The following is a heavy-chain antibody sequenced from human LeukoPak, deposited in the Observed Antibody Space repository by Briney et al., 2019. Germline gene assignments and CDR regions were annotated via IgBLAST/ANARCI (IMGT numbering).Heavy chain of an antibody. CDR3: ARDGGTPYYDILTGYRRDAFDI. D-gene: IGHD3-9*01. Sequence: SETLSLTCTVSGGPISSYYWSWIRQPPGRGLEWIGYIYYSGSTNYNPSLKSRVTISVDTSKNQFSLKLSSVTAADTAVYYCARDGGTPYYDILTGYRRDAFDIWGQRTMVTVSS. CDR1: GGPISSYY. J-gene: IGHJ3*02. V-gene: IGHV4-59*01. CDR2: IYYSGST.